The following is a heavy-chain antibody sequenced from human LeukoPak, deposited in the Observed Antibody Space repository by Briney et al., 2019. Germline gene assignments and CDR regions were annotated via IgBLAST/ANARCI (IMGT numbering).Heavy chain of an antibody. CDR1: GFTFSSYA. CDR3: ALDCCTGSRFDH. V-gene: IGHV3-23*01. D-gene: IGHD2-8*02. J-gene: IGHJ4*02. Sequence: PGGSLRLSCAASGFTFSSYAMSWVRQAPGKGLEWVSAISGSRGSTYYADSVKGRFTISRDNSKNTLYLQMNSLRAEDTAVYYCALDCCTGSRFDHWGQGTLITVSS. CDR2: ISGSRGST.